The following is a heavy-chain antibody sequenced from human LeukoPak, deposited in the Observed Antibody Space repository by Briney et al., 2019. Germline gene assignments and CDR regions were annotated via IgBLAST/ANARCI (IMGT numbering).Heavy chain of an antibody. V-gene: IGHV3-21*04. J-gene: IGHJ4*02. CDR2: ITSTSSDM. CDR1: GFTFRGYS. CDR3: ARVAGHYFDY. Sequence: GGSLRLSCAASGFTFRGYSLSWVRQAPGKGLEWVSFITSTSSDMLYADSVKGRFTVSRDNAKNTLYLQMDSLTAEDTAVYFCARVAGHYFDYWGQGSLVTVSS.